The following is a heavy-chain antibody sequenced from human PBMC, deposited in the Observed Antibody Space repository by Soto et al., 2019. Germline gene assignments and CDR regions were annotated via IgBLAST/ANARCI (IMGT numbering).Heavy chain of an antibody. V-gene: IGHV1-69*13. CDR3: ARDPDILTGWYYYGMDV. CDR2: IIPIFGTA. D-gene: IGHD3-9*01. Sequence: SVKVSCKASGGTFSSYAISWVRQAPGQGLEWMGGIIPIFGTANYAQKFQGRVTITADESTSTAYMELSSLRSEDTAVYYCARDPDILTGWYYYGMDVCGQGTTVTVSS. CDR1: GGTFSSYA. J-gene: IGHJ6*02.